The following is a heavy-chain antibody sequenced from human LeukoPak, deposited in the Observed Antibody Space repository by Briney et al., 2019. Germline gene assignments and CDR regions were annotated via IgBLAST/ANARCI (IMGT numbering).Heavy chain of an antibody. D-gene: IGHD3-10*01. V-gene: IGHV3-30*18. CDR1: GFTFSSYG. J-gene: IGHJ4*02. Sequence: GGSLRLSCAASGFTFSSYGMHWVRQAPGKGLEWVAVISYDGSNKYYADSVKGRFTISRDNSKNTLYLQMNSLRAGDTAVYYCAKLWAGYYFDYWGQGTLVTVSS. CDR3: AKLWAGYYFDY. CDR2: ISYDGSNK.